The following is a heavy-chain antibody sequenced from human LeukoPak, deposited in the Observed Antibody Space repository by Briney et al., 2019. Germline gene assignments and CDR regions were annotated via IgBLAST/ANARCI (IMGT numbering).Heavy chain of an antibody. D-gene: IGHD5-18*01. CDR2: ISGSGDIT. CDR1: GFTFSSYA. J-gene: IGHJ4*02. CDR3: AREGVYSNGPFDY. V-gene: IGHV3-23*01. Sequence: GGSLRLSCAASGFTFSSYAMSWVRQGPGKGLEWVSGISGSGDITYYADSVKGRFTISRDNSKNTLYLQTNSLRAEDTAVYYCAREGVYSNGPFDYWGQGTRVTVSS.